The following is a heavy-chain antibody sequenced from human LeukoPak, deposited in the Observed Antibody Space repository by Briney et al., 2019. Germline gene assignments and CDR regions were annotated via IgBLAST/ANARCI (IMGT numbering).Heavy chain of an antibody. CDR1: GYTFANYG. Sequence: ASVKVSCKASGYTFANYGISWVRQAPGQGLEWMGWINPNSGGTNYAQKFQGRVTMTRDTSISTAYMELSRLRSDDTAVYYCTRTTYCSSTSCRKGFDYWGQGTLVTVSS. D-gene: IGHD2-2*01. CDR3: TRTTYCSSTSCRKGFDY. CDR2: INPNSGGT. V-gene: IGHV1-2*02. J-gene: IGHJ4*02.